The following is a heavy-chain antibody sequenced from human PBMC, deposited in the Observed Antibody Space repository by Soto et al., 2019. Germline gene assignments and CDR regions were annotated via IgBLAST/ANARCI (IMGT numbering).Heavy chain of an antibody. Sequence: SGPTLVNPTQTLTLTCTFSGFSLSTSGVGVGWIRQPPGKALEWLALIYWDDDKRYSPSLKSRLTITKDTSKNQVVLTMTNMDPVDTATYYCAHSTLSGRYCSSTSCYTAFDIWGQGTMVTVSS. J-gene: IGHJ3*02. V-gene: IGHV2-5*02. CDR1: GFSLSTSGVG. CDR3: AHSTLSGRYCSSTSCYTAFDI. CDR2: IYWDDDK. D-gene: IGHD2-2*02.